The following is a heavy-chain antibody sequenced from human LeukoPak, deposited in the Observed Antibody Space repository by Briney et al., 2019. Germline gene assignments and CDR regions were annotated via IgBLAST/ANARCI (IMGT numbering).Heavy chain of an antibody. CDR1: GYTLTDYY. J-gene: IGHJ4*02. D-gene: IGHD4-11*01. CDR3: ARPDYSNYFDY. Sequence: ASVMVSCKTSGYTLTDYYMHWVRQAPGQGLEWMGRINPNSGGTNYAQKFQGRVTMTRDTSISAAYMELSRLTSDDTAMYYCARPDYSNYFDYWGQGTLVTVSS. V-gene: IGHV1-2*06. CDR2: INPNSGGT.